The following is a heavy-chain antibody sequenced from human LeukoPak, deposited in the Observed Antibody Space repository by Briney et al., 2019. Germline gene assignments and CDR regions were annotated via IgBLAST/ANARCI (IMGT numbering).Heavy chain of an antibody. V-gene: IGHV1-2*04. Sequence: ASVKVSCKASGYTFTGYYMHWVRQAPGQGLEWMGWINPNSGGTNYAQKFQGWVTMTRDTSISTACMELSRLRSDDTAVYYCARVAGIAAAASGTHFDYWGQGTLVTVSS. J-gene: IGHJ4*02. D-gene: IGHD6-13*01. CDR2: INPNSGGT. CDR1: GYTFTGYY. CDR3: ARVAGIAAAASGTHFDY.